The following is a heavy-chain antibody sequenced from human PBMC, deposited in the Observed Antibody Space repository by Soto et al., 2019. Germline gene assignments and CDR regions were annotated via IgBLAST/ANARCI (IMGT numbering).Heavy chain of an antibody. D-gene: IGHD6-19*01. V-gene: IGHV5-10-1*01. Sequence: PGEPLKISCKGSGYSFTSYWISWVRQMPGKGLEWMGRIDPSDSYTNYSPSFQGHVTISADKSISTAYLQWSSLKASDTAMYYCARPNAVAAYSGMDVWGQGTTVTVSS. CDR1: GYSFTSYW. J-gene: IGHJ6*02. CDR3: ARPNAVAAYSGMDV. CDR2: IDPSDSYT.